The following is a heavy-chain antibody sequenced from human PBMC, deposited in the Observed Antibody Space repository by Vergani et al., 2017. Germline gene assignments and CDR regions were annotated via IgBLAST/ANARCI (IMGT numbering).Heavy chain of an antibody. D-gene: IGHD3-10*01. CDR2: IYYSGST. V-gene: IGHV4-59*01. CDR1: GGSISSYY. CDR3: ARTMVRGVMNYYGMDV. Sequence: QVQLQESGPGLVKPSETLSLTCTVSGGSISSYYWSWIRQPPGKGLEWIGYIYYSGSTNYNPSLKSRVTISVDTSKNQFSLKLSSVTAADTAVYYCARTMVRGVMNYYGMDVWGQGP. J-gene: IGHJ6*02.